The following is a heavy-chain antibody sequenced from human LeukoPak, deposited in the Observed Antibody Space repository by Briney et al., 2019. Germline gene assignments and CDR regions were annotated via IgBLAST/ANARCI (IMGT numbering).Heavy chain of an antibody. D-gene: IGHD1-7*01. CDR1: GYTFTGYY. CDR3: ARPTGTTGVGWFDP. V-gene: IGHV1-2*02. CDR2: INPNSGGT. Sequence: ASVKVSCKASGYTFTGYYMHWVRQAPGQGLEWMGWINPNSGGTNYAQKFQGRVTMTRDTSISTAYMELSRLRSDDTAVYYCARPTGTTGVGWFDPWGQGTLVTVSS. J-gene: IGHJ5*02.